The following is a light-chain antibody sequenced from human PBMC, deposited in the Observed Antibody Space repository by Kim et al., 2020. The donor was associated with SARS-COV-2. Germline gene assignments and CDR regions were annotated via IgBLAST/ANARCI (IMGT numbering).Light chain of an antibody. V-gene: IGKV2-24*01. CDR2: KIS. CDR1: PSLAPSEGNSY. J-gene: IGKJ2*01. CDR3: MKATQFPYT. Sequence: QPASTSCMSSPSLAPSEGNSYVSWLQQRRGQNPRSISFKISTRFSGVPDIFRGSGAGTALPLKISRVEVEDVGVYYCMKATQFPYTFGQGTKLEI.